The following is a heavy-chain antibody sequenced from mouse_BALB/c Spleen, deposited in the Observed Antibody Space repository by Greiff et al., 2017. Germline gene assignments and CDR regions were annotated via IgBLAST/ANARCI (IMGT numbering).Heavy chain of an antibody. Sequence: VQLQQSGAELAKPGASVKMSCKASGYTFTSYWMHWVKQRPGQGLEWIGYINPSTGYTEYNQKFKDKATLTADKSSSTAYMQLSSLTSKDSAVYYCARSFITTATAMDYWGQGTSVTVSS. CDR2: INPSTGYT. CDR3: ARSFITTATAMDY. D-gene: IGHD1-2*01. V-gene: IGHV1-7*01. CDR1: GYTFTSYW. J-gene: IGHJ4*01.